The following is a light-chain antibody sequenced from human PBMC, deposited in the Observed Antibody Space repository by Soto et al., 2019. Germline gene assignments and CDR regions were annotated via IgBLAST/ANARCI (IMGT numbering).Light chain of an antibody. Sequence: DIQMTQSPSSLSASVGDRVTITCRASLPISNYLAWYLQKARKIPNLLIYAASTLQAVAPSPFRGSGSGTDFTLTISCLQPEDVAAYYCQQYNSAPLTFGGGTKVDIK. V-gene: IGKV1-27*01. CDR1: LPISNY. CDR2: AAS. J-gene: IGKJ4*01. CDR3: QQYNSAPLT.